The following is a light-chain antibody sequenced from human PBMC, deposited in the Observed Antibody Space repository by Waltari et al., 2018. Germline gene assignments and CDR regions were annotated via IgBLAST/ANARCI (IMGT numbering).Light chain of an antibody. CDR2: GAS. Sequence: EIVLTQSPGTLSLSPGERATVSCRASQNVDSYYLAWYQQKLGQAPRLLIFGASNRATGIPDRFSGSGAGTDFTLTISRLEPEDFAVYFCQQYADTPLTFGGGTKVEI. CDR3: QQYADTPLT. CDR1: QNVDSYY. V-gene: IGKV3-20*01. J-gene: IGKJ4*01.